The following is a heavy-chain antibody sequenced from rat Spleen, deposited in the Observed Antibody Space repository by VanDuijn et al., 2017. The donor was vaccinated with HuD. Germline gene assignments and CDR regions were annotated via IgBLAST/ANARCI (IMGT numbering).Heavy chain of an antibody. D-gene: IGHD1-1*01. V-gene: IGHV5-58*01. CDR3: ARREWLDY. CDR2: VSSDGVNT. J-gene: IGHJ2*01. Sequence: EVQLVESGGGLVQPGRSLKLSCAASGFTFSSYWMYWIRQAPGKGLEWVSSVSSDGVNTYYPDSVKGRFTISRDNAENIVYLQMNSLRCEDTATYYCARREWLDYWGQGVMVTVSS. CDR1: GFTFSSYW.